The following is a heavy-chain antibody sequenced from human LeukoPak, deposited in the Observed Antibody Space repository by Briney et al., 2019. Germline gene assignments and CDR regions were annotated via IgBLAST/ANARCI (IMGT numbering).Heavy chain of an antibody. D-gene: IGHD3-22*01. J-gene: IGHJ4*02. CDR2: IYYSGST. Sequence: SGTLSLTCPSSGGSISSYYWSWIRQPPGKGLEWIGYIYYSGSTNYNPSLKRRVTISVDTSRNQFSLKLSSVTAADTAVYYCARVGYYDSSGYYDYWGQGTLVTVSS. CDR3: ARVGYYDSSGYYDY. CDR1: GGSISSYY. V-gene: IGHV4-59*01.